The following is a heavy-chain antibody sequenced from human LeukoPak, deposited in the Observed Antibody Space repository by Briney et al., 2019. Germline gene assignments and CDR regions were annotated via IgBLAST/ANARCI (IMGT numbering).Heavy chain of an antibody. J-gene: IGHJ4*02. CDR3: ASGINPYYYDSSGYYYVDY. V-gene: IGHV3-74*01. Sequence: GGSLRLSCAASGVTFSSYWMHWVRQAPGKGLVWVSRINSDGSSTSYADSVKGRFTISRDNAKNTLYLQMNSLRAEDTAVYYCASGINPYYYDSSGYYYVDYWGQGTLVTVSS. D-gene: IGHD3-22*01. CDR2: INSDGSST. CDR1: GVTFSSYW.